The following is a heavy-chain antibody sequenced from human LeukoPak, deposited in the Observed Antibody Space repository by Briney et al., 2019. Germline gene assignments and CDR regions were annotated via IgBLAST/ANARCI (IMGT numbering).Heavy chain of an antibody. CDR1: GFTFSTYN. CDR2: ISGSSSYI. Sequence: GGSLRLSCAASGFTFSTYNMNWVRQAPGKGLEWVSSISGSSSYIYYADSLKGRFTVSRDNAKNSLFLQMNSLRAEDTAIYYCASSRRYCSSTNCYMVGIDYWGQGTLVTVSS. V-gene: IGHV3-21*01. D-gene: IGHD2-2*02. J-gene: IGHJ4*02. CDR3: ASSRRYCSSTNCYMVGIDY.